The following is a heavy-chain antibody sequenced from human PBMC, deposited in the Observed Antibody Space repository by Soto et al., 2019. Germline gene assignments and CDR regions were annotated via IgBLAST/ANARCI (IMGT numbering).Heavy chain of an antibody. CDR1: GASISGFY. D-gene: IGHD1-1*01. J-gene: IGHJ5*02. CDR2: IYATGTT. Sequence: ETLSLTCTVSGASISGFYWSWIRKSAGKGLEWIGRIYATGTTDYNPSLKSRVMMSVDTSKKQFSLKLRSVTAADTAVYYCVRDGTKTLRDWFDPWGQGISVTASS. V-gene: IGHV4-4*07. CDR3: VRDGTKTLRDWFDP.